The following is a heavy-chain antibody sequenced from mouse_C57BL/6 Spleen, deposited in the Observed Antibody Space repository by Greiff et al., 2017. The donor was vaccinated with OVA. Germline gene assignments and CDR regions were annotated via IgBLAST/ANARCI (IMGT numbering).Heavy chain of an antibody. CDR2: INPSTGGT. D-gene: IGHD2-3*01. Sequence: VQLQQSGPELVKPGASVKISCKASGYSFTGYYMNWVKQSPEKSLEWIGEINPSTGGTTYNQKFKAKATLTVDKSSSTAYMQLKSLTSEDSAVYYCALYDGYWYFDVWGTGTTVTVSS. V-gene: IGHV1-42*01. CDR1: GYSFTGYY. CDR3: ALYDGYWYFDV. J-gene: IGHJ1*03.